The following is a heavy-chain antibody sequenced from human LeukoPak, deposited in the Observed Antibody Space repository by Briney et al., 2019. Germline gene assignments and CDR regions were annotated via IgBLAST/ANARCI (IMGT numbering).Heavy chain of an antibody. Sequence: PGGSLRLSCAASGFTFSSYGMHWVRQAPGKGLEWVAVISYDGSNKFYADFVKGRFTFSRENSKNTLYLQMNSLRAEDTAVYYCAKSRWPTVTSYYFDYWGQGTLVSVSS. D-gene: IGHD4-17*01. J-gene: IGHJ4*02. CDR3: AKSRWPTVTSYYFDY. CDR1: GFTFSSYG. CDR2: ISYDGSNK. V-gene: IGHV3-30*18.